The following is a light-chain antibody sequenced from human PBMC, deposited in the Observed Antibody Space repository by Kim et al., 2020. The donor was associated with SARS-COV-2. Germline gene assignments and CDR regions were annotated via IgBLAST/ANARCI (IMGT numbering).Light chain of an antibody. J-gene: IGKJ2*03. V-gene: IGKV4-1*01. CDR1: QTVVHNSNNKNY. Sequence: RATLNCKAGQTVVHNSNNKNYLAWYQQKPGQAPKLLIYWASIRESGVSDRFSGSGSETDFTLTISSLQAEDVAVYYCQQYYSTPPSFGQGTKLEIK. CDR3: QQYYSTPPS. CDR2: WAS.